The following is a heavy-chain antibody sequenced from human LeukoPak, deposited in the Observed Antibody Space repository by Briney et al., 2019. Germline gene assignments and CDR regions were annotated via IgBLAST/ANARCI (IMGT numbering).Heavy chain of an antibody. CDR1: GLTFSSYA. V-gene: IGHV3-23*01. Sequence: GGSLRLSCAASGLTFSSYAMSWVRQAPGKGLEWVSAISGSDGSTFYADSVKGRFTISRDDSKNTLYLQMNSLRAEETAVYYCANAAFDWLPRDYWGQGTLVTVPS. J-gene: IGHJ4*02. D-gene: IGHD3-9*01. CDR2: ISGSDGST. CDR3: ANAAFDWLPRDY.